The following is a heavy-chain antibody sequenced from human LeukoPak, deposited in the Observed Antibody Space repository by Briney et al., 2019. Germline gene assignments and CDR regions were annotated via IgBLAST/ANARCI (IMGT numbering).Heavy chain of an antibody. Sequence: ASVKVSCKASGYTFTSYGISWVRQAPGQGLGWMGWISAYNGNTNYAQKLQGRVTMTTDTSTSTAYMELRSLRSDDTAVYYCARDRVGYCSSTSCYDNWFDPWGQGTLVTVSS. J-gene: IGHJ5*02. V-gene: IGHV1-18*01. CDR1: GYTFTSYG. CDR3: ARDRVGYCSSTSCYDNWFDP. CDR2: ISAYNGNT. D-gene: IGHD2-2*01.